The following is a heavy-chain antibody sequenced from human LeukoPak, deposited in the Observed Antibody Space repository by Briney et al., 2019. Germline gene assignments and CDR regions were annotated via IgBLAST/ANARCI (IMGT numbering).Heavy chain of an antibody. CDR1: GYSISSGYY. CDR3: ARLRGGPAEVDY. V-gene: IGHV4-38-2*01. J-gene: IGHJ4*02. CDR2: IYHSGST. Sequence: KPSETLSLTCAVSGYSISSGYYWGWIRQSPGKGLEWIGSIYHSGSTYYNPSLKSRVTISVDTSKNQFSLKLSSVTAADTAVYYCARLRGGPAEVDYWGQGTLVTVSS. D-gene: IGHD3-10*01.